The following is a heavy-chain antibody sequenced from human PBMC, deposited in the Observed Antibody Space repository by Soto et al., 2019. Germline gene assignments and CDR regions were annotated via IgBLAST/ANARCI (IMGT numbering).Heavy chain of an antibody. V-gene: IGHV1-18*01. D-gene: IGHD3-10*01. Sequence: ASVKVSCKTSGYTFTSFGIAWVRQAPGQGLEWMGWISTSKGNTNYAQKFQGRVTMTTDTPTSTAYMELRSLRSDDTALYYCASIVSSAHGEFSDWGQGTLVTVSS. CDR3: ASIVSSAHGEFSD. CDR2: ISTSKGNT. J-gene: IGHJ4*02. CDR1: GYTFTSFG.